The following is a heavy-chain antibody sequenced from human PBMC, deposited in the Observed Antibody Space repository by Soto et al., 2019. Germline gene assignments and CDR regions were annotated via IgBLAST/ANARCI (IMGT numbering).Heavy chain of an antibody. Sequence: WGSLLLSCAASVFIFSNYWMHWVRQAPGKGLVWVSRISGDLSSTNYADSVKGRFTISIDNAKNTLYLQMDSLRADDTAVYFCARGIGFSAQDYWGQGTLVTVSS. J-gene: IGHJ4*02. CDR2: ISGDLSST. D-gene: IGHD2-15*01. V-gene: IGHV3-74*01. CDR3: ARGIGFSAQDY. CDR1: VFIFSNYW.